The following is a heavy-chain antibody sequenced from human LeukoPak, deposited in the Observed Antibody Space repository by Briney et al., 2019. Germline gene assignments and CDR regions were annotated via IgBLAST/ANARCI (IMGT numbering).Heavy chain of an antibody. V-gene: IGHV1-18*01. CDR3: ARDGDYYDSSGYYYYYGMDV. Sequence: ASVKVSCKASGYTFTSYGISWVRQAPGQGLEWMGWISAYNGNTNYAQKLQGRVTMTTDTSTSTAYTELRSLRSDDTAVYYCARDGDYYDSSGYYYYYGMDVWGQGTTVTVSS. J-gene: IGHJ6*02. CDR2: ISAYNGNT. CDR1: GYTFTSYG. D-gene: IGHD3-22*01.